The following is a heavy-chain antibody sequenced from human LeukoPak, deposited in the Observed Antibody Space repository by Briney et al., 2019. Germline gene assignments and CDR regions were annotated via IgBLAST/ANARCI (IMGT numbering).Heavy chain of an antibody. D-gene: IGHD4-23*01. CDR2: ISAYNGNT. V-gene: IGHV1-18*01. CDR3: ARAGYWTTVVTPGDY. Sequence: GASVKVSCKASGYTFTSYGISWVRQAPGQGLEWMGWISAYNGNTNYAQKLQGRVTMTPDTSTSTAYMELRSLRSDDTAVYYCARAGYWTTVVTPGDYWGQGTLVTVSS. CDR1: GYTFTSYG. J-gene: IGHJ4*02.